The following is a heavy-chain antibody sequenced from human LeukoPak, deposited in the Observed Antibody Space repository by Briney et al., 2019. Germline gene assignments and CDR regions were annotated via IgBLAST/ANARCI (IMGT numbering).Heavy chain of an antibody. CDR3: ASGVAFDY. D-gene: IGHD2-15*01. CDR2: INHSGST. CDR1: GGSFSGYY. V-gene: IGHV4-34*01. Sequence: SETLSLTCAVYGGSFSGYYWSWIRQPPGKGLEWIGEINHSGSTNYNPSLKSRVTMSVDTSKNQISLKLSSVTAADTAVYYCASGVAFDYWGQGTLVTVSS. J-gene: IGHJ4*02.